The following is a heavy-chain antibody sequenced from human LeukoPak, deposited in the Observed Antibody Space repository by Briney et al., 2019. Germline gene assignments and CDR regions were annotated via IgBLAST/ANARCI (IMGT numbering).Heavy chain of an antibody. D-gene: IGHD4-17*01. CDR2: IIPIFGTA. J-gene: IGHJ6*03. CDR1: GGTFSSYA. V-gene: IGHV1-69*13. CDR3: AREMGPLRTYYYYYMGV. Sequence: SVKVSCKASGGTFSSYAISWVRQAPGQGLEWMGGIIPIFGTANYAQKFQGRVTITADESTSTAYMELSSLRSEDTAVYYCAREMGPLRTYYYYYMGVWGKGTTVTVSS.